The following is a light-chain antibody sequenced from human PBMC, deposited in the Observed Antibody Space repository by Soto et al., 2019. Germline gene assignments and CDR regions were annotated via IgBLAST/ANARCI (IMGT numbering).Light chain of an antibody. CDR1: SSNIGSDF. CDR3: AAWDTSLSGGV. CDR2: ENN. Sequence: QSVLTQLPSVSAAPGQKVTISCSGSSSNIGSDFVSWYQQLPGTAPQLLIYENNKRPSGIPDRFSGSKSATSATLGITGLQTGDEADYYCAAWDTSLSGGVFGGGTQLTVL. J-gene: IGLJ3*02. V-gene: IGLV1-51*02.